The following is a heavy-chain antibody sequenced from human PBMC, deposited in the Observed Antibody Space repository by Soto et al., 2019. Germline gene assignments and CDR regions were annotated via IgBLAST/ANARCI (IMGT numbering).Heavy chain of an antibody. J-gene: IGHJ4*02. CDR3: ASFYGGNSERFDY. CDR1: GGSISSYY. D-gene: IGHD4-17*01. V-gene: IGHV4-59*01. CDR2: IYYSGST. Sequence: PSETLSLTCTVSGGSISSYYWSWIRQPPGKGLEWIGYIYYSGSTNYNPSLKSRVTISVDTSKNQFSLKLSSVTAADTAVYYCASFYGGNSERFDYWGQGTLVTVSS.